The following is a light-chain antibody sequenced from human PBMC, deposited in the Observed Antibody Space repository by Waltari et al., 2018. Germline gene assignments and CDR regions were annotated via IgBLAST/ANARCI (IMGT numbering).Light chain of an antibody. V-gene: IGLV2-14*03. CDR2: DVT. J-gene: IGLJ2*01. Sequence: SALTQPDSVSGSPGQSITISCSGISSDSGGYNYVSWYQQHPGEAPKVIIYDVTNRPSGFSNRFSGPKSGSSASLIISGLQPEDEAVYYCSSFTSSTTGIFGGGTKLTVL. CDR3: SSFTSSTTGI. CDR1: SSDSGGYNY.